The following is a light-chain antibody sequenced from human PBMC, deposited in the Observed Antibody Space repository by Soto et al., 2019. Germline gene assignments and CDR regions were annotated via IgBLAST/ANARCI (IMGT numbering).Light chain of an antibody. V-gene: IGKV1-9*01. J-gene: IGKJ3*01. CDR2: TAS. CDR1: QDISTF. CDR3: QQFNSYPPIT. Sequence: IQLTQSPSTLSASVGDRVTITCRASQDISTFIGWYQQKPGKAPQLLIYTASTLQSGVPSRFSCSGFGTEFTLTISSLQPEDFATYYCQQFNSYPPITFGPGTKVDIK.